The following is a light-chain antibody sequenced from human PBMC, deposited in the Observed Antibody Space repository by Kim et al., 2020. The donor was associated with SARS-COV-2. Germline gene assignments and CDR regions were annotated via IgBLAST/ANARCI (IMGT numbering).Light chain of an antibody. CDR2: QDS. CDR1: KLGDKY. J-gene: IGLJ1*01. CDR3: QAWDSSTGGYV. Sequence: PGQTASITCSGDKLGDKYACWYQQKPGQSPVLVIYQDSKRPSGIPERFSGSNSGNTATLTISGTQAMDEADYYCQAWDSSTGGYVFGTGTKVTVL. V-gene: IGLV3-1*01.